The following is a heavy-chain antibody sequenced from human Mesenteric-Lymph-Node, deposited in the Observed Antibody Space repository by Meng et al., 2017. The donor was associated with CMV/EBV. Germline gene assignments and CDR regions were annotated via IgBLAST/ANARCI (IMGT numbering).Heavy chain of an antibody. V-gene: IGHV3-49*04. CDR2: IRSKTYGGTT. J-gene: IGHJ4*02. CDR3: TDHNFSGRSYYDY. D-gene: IGHD3-10*01. CDR1: GFTFSNAW. Sequence: GGSLKISCAASGFTFSNAWMSWVRQAPGRGLEWVGFIRSKTYGGTTEYAASVKGRFTISRDDSKSIAYLQMNRLTTEDTAVYYCTDHNFSGRSYYDYWGQGTLVTVSS.